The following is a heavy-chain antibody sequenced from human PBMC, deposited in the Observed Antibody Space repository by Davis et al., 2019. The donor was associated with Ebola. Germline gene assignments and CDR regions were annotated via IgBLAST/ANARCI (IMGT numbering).Heavy chain of an antibody. D-gene: IGHD4-17*01. V-gene: IGHV4-31*03. CDR2: IYYSGNT. CDR1: GGSISRGGYY. Sequence: MPSETLSLTCTVSGGSISRGGYYWSWIRQHPGKGLEWIGYIYYSGNTYYNPSLKSRITMSVDTSKNQFSLRLSSVTAADTAVYYCARVQLTVTTHVYSFDIWGQGTMVTVSS. J-gene: IGHJ3*02. CDR3: ARVQLTVTTHVYSFDI.